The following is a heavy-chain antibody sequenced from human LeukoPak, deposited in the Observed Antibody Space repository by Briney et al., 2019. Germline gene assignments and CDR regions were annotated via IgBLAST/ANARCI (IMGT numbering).Heavy chain of an antibody. CDR3: ARDPSTISWERGLGS. Sequence: ASVKVSCKASGYTFTSYYMHWVRQAPGQGLEWMGIINPSGGSTSYAQKFQGRVTMTRDTSTSTVYMELSSLRSEDTAVYYCARDPSTISWERGLGSWGQGTLVTVSS. CDR2: INPSGGST. V-gene: IGHV1-46*01. J-gene: IGHJ5*01. D-gene: IGHD1-26*01. CDR1: GYTFTSYY.